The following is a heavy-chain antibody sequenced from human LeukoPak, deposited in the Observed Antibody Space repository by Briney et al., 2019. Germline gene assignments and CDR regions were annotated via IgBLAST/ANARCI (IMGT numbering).Heavy chain of an antibody. CDR3: ARDGGSYSFDY. J-gene: IGHJ4*02. Sequence: PSETLSLTCAVSGYSISSGYYWGWIRQPPGKGLEWIGYIYYSGSTNYNPSLKSRVTISVDTSKNQFSLKLSSVTAADTAVYYCARDGGSYSFDYWGQGTLVTVSS. D-gene: IGHD1-26*01. CDR2: IYYSGST. CDR1: GYSISSGYY. V-gene: IGHV4-61*01.